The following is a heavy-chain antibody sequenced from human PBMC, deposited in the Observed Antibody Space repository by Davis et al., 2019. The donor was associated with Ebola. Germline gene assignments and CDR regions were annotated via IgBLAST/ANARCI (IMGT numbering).Heavy chain of an antibody. CDR3: ARVNHGYFDL. Sequence: ASVKVSCKASGYTFSGYYMHWVRQAPGQGLEWMGRINPNIGGTKYAQQFQGRVTMTWDTSISTAYMELSSLGSEDTAVYYCARVNHGYFDLWGRGTLVTVSS. CDR2: INPNIGGT. CDR1: GYTFSGYY. V-gene: IGHV1-2*06. J-gene: IGHJ2*01. D-gene: IGHD1-14*01.